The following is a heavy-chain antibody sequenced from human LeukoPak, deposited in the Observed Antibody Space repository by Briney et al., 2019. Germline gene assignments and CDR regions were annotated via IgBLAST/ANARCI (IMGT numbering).Heavy chain of an antibody. V-gene: IGHV1-69*04. J-gene: IGHJ4*02. CDR3: ARDRGYVWGSYRPFDY. CDR2: IIPILGIA. Sequence: SVKVSCKASGGTFSSYAISWVRQAPGQGLEWMGRIIPILGIANYAQKFQGRVTITADKSTSTAYMELSSLRSEDTAVYYCARDRGYVWGSYRPFDYWGQGTLVTVSS. D-gene: IGHD3-16*02. CDR1: GGTFSSYA.